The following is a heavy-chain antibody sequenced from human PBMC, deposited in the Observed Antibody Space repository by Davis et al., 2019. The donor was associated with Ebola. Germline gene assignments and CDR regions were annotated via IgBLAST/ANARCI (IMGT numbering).Heavy chain of an antibody. Sequence: GESLKISCAASGFTFSSYGMHWVRQAPGKGLEWVAVISYDGSNKYYADSVKGRFTISRDNSKNTLYLQMNSLRAEDTAVYYCAKELRFGDFGAFDIWGQGTMVTVSS. CDR3: AKELRFGDFGAFDI. CDR1: GFTFSSYG. J-gene: IGHJ3*02. V-gene: IGHV3-30*18. D-gene: IGHD3-10*01. CDR2: ISYDGSNK.